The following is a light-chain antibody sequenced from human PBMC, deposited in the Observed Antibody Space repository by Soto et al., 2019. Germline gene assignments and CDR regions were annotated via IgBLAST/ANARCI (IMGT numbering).Light chain of an antibody. CDR2: AVS. V-gene: IGLV2-14*01. CDR1: SSDVGGYNY. Sequence: QSALTQPASVSGSPGQSITISCTGTSSDVGGYNYVSWYQQHPGKAPKLMIYAVSNRPSGVSNRFSGSKSGNTASLPISGLQAEDEADYYCSSYTSSSTLVVFGGGTKVTVL. J-gene: IGLJ2*01. CDR3: SSYTSSSTLVV.